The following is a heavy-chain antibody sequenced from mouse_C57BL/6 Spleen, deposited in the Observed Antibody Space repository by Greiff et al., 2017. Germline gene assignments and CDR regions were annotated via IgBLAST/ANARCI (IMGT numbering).Heavy chain of an antibody. CDR2: IDPENGDT. CDR1: GFNIKDDY. CDR3: TTWGTVVPLDY. Sequence: VQLQQSGAELVRPGASVKLSCTASGFNIKDDYMHWVKQRPEQGLEWIGWIDPENGDTEYASKFQGKATIPADTSSNTAYLQLSSLTSEDTAVYYCTTWGTVVPLDYWGQGTTLTVSS. D-gene: IGHD1-1*01. V-gene: IGHV14-4*01. J-gene: IGHJ2*01.